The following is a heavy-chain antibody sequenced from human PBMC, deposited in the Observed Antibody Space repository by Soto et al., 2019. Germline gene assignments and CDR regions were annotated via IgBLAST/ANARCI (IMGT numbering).Heavy chain of an antibody. Sequence: SETLSLTCAVYGGSGGSFSGYYWSWIRQPPGKGLEWIGEINHSGSTNYNPSLKSRVTISVDTSKNQFSLKLSSVTAADTAVYYCARRGYCTNGVCYYGMDVWGQGTTVTVS. CDR1: GGSGGSFSGYY. V-gene: IGHV4-34*01. CDR2: INHSGST. D-gene: IGHD2-8*01. CDR3: ARRGYCTNGVCYYGMDV. J-gene: IGHJ6*02.